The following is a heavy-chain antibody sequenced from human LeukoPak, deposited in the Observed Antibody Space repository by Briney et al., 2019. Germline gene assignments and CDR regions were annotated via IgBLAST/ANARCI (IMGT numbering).Heavy chain of an antibody. Sequence: SETLSLTCTVSGVSVSSGSYFWSWIRQPPGEGPQWIGYIYHDGSTNYSPSLRSRVSISVDTSKNQFSLKLISVTTADTAVYFCATFFDFWFGPWGQGTQVTVSS. CDR1: GVSVSSGSYF. D-gene: IGHD5/OR15-5a*01. CDR3: ATFFDFWFGP. V-gene: IGHV4-61*01. J-gene: IGHJ5*02. CDR2: IYHDGST.